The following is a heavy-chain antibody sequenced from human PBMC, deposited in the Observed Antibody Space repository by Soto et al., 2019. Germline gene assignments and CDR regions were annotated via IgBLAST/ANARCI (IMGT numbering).Heavy chain of an antibody. CDR2: INGSGGST. J-gene: IGHJ4*02. CDR1: GFTFRNYA. CDR3: AKDLCFGKTYRYFSY. V-gene: IGHV3-23*01. Sequence: DVQLLESGGGLVQPGGSLRLSCVVSGFTFRNYAMSWVRQAPGKGLAWVSEINGSGGSTSYADSMEGRFTSYRDNSKSTLYLQMNSLRTEATAVDYCAKDLCFGKTYRYFSYWGQRTLVTVSP. D-gene: IGHD3-16*02.